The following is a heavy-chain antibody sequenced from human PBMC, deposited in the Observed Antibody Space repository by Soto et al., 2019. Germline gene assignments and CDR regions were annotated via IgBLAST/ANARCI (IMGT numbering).Heavy chain of an antibody. J-gene: IGHJ1*01. D-gene: IGHD3-22*01. Sequence: SETLSLTCTVSGGSISSSSYYWGWIRQPPGKGLEWIGSIFYSGSTYYNPSLKSRVTISVDTSKNQFSLKLSSVTAADTAVYYCARASSRDSSGYYYVDFQHWGQGTLVTVS. CDR2: IFYSGST. CDR3: ARASSRDSSGYYYVDFQH. CDR1: GGSISSSSYY. V-gene: IGHV4-39*01.